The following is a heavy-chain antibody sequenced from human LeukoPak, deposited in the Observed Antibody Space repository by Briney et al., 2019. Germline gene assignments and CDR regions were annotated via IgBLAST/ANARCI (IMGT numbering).Heavy chain of an antibody. D-gene: IGHD1-26*01. Sequence: PSETLSLTCAVSGGSISSSNWWSWVRQPPGKGLEWIGEIYHSGSTNYNPSLKSRVTISVDKSKNQFSLKLSSVTAADTAVYYCASAQVGATTFDYWGQGTLVTVSS. J-gene: IGHJ4*02. CDR1: GGSISSSNW. CDR3: ASAQVGATTFDY. CDR2: IYHSGST. V-gene: IGHV4-4*02.